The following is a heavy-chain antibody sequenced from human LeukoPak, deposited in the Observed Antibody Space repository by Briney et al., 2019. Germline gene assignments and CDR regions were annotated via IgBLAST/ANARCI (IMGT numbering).Heavy chain of an antibody. CDR1: GYTFTSYA. CDR3: ARVGQQLLSSLYNWFDP. J-gene: IGHJ5*02. CDR2: IIPIFGTA. D-gene: IGHD2-2*01. Sequence: GASVKVSCKASGYTFTSYAISWVRQAPGQGLEWMGGIIPIFGTANYAQKFQGRVTITADESTSTAYMELSSLRSEDTAVYYCARVGQQLLSSLYNWFDPWGQGTLVTVSS. V-gene: IGHV1-69*13.